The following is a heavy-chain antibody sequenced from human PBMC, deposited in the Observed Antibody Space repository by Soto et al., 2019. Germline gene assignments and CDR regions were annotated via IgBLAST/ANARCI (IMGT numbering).Heavy chain of an antibody. J-gene: IGHJ4*02. Sequence: GASVKVSCKASGYTLTSYYMHWVRQAPGQGLEWMGGFDPEDGETIYAQKFQGRVTMTEDTSTDTAYMELSSLRSEDTAVYYCATVAKKLYDYWGQGTLVTVSS. CDR2: FDPEDGET. CDR1: GYTLTSYY. CDR3: ATVAKKLYDY. V-gene: IGHV1-24*01.